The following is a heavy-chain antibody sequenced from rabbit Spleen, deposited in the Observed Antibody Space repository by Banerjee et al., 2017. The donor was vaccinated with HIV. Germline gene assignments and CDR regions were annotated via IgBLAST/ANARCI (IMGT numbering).Heavy chain of an antibody. CDR1: GFDFSSNA. D-gene: IGHD5-1*01. J-gene: IGHJ4*01. Sequence: QSLEESGGGLVQPEGSLTLTCKASGFDFSSNAMWWVRQAPGKGLEWIGCIYGGSGNTYYASWAKGRFTISKTSSTTVTLQMTGLTAADTATYFCAKFWDLWGPGTLVTVS. V-gene: IGHV1S40*01. CDR3: AKFWDL. CDR2: IYGGSGNT.